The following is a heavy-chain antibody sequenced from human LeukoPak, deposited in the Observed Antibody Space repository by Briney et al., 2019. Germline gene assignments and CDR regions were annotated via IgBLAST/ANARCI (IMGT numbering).Heavy chain of an antibody. V-gene: IGHV4-30-2*01. Sequence: SETLSLTCTVSGGSISSGGYYWSWIRQPPGKGLEWIGYIYHSGSTYYNPSLKSRVTISVDRSKNQFSLKLSSVTAADTAVYYCALYYDFWSGWFDPWGQGTLVTVSS. CDR1: GGSISSGGYY. CDR3: ALYYDFWSGWFDP. J-gene: IGHJ5*02. D-gene: IGHD3-3*01. CDR2: IYHSGST.